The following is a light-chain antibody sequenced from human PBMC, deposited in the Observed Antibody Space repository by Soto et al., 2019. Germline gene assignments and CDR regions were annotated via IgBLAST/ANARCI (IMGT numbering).Light chain of an antibody. CDR3: GSKAGSNKHVV. V-gene: IGLV2-8*01. Sequence: QSALTQPPSASGSPGQSVTISCAGSNSDIGASNSVSWYQQHPGKAPKLLISEVTKRPSGVSDRFSGSKSGNTASLTVSGLQAEDEADYYCGSKAGSNKHVVFGGGTKLTVL. CDR2: EVT. CDR1: NSDIGASNS. J-gene: IGLJ2*01.